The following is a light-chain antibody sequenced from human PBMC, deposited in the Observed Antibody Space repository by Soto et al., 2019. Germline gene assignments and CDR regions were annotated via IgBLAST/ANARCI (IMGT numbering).Light chain of an antibody. CDR2: DNN. CDR3: GTWDSSLSVV. J-gene: IGLJ2*01. Sequence: QAVVTQPPSVSAAPGQKVTISCSGSSSNIGNNYVSWYQQLPGTAPKLLIYDNNRRPSGIPDRFSGSKSGTSATLGITGLQTGDEAYYYCGTWDSSLSVVFGGGTKVTVL. V-gene: IGLV1-51*01. CDR1: SSNIGNNY.